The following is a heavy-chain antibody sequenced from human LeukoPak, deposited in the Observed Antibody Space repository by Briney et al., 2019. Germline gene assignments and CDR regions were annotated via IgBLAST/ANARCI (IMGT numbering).Heavy chain of an antibody. V-gene: IGHV3-21*01. Sequence: GGSLRLSCAASGFTFSSYSMNWVRQAPGKGLEWVSSISSSSSYIYYADSVKGRFTISRDNAKNSLYLQMNSLRAEDTAVYYCARGGWNDVGGYYYYMDVWGKGTTVTVSS. CDR1: GFTFSSYS. CDR3: ARGGWNDVGGYYYYMDV. CDR2: ISSSSSYI. D-gene: IGHD1-1*01. J-gene: IGHJ6*03.